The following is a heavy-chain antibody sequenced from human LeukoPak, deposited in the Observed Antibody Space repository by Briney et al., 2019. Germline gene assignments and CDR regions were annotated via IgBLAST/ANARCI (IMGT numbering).Heavy chain of an antibody. D-gene: IGHD6-13*01. J-gene: IGHJ4*02. V-gene: IGHV6-1*01. CDR3: ARDQIATAGPNDY. CDR2: TYYRSKWYN. Sequence: SQTLSLTCAISGDIVSSNNAAWNWIRQSPSRGLEWLGRTYYRSKWYNEYAVSVKSRITINPDTSKNQFSLQLNSVTPEDTAVYFCARDQIATAGPNDYWGQGTLVTVSS. CDR1: GDIVSSNNAA.